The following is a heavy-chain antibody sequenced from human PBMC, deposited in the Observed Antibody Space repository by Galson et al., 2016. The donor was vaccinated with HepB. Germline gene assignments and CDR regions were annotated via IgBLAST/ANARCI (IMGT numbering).Heavy chain of an antibody. CDR3: ARHDYGDSPADY. CDR2: IYPGDSDT. CDR1: GYSFTIYW. D-gene: IGHD4-17*01. Sequence: QSGAEVKEPGESLKISCEVSGYSFTIYWIGWVRQMPGKGLEWMGSIYPGDSDTKYGPSFQGLVTIPADRSINTASLQWSSLKASDTAMYYCARHDYGDSPADYWGQGTPVTVSS. J-gene: IGHJ4*02. V-gene: IGHV5-51*01.